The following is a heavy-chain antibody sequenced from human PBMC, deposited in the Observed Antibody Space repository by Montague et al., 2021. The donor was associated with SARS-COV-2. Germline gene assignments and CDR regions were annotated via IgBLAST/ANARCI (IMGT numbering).Heavy chain of an antibody. CDR1: GGSISSGGYY. V-gene: IGHV4-31*03. J-gene: IGHJ4*02. CDR3: ARLTAGYCSGGSCYWGTGFDY. D-gene: IGHD2-15*01. Sequence: TLSLTCTVSGGSISSGGYYWSWIRQHPGKGLEWIGYIYYSGSTYYNPSLKSRVTISVDTSKNQFSLKLSSVTAADTAVYYCARLTAGYCSGGSCYWGTGFDYWGQGTTVTVSS. CDR2: IYYSGST.